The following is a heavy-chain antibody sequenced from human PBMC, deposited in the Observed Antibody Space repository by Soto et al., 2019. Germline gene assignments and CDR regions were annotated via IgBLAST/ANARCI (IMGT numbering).Heavy chain of an antibody. J-gene: IGHJ4*02. CDR1: GTTFSSYP. V-gene: IGHV1-69*01. CDR2: IIPIFGTA. D-gene: IGHD6-13*01. Sequence: STKLACTPSGTTFSSYPIIFVVHAPGQGLEWMGGIIPIFGTANYAQKFQGRVTITADESTSTAYMELSSLRSEDTAVYDWARDPGIAAAGTVFVYWGKGTLGTVS. CDR3: ARDPGIAAAGTVFVY.